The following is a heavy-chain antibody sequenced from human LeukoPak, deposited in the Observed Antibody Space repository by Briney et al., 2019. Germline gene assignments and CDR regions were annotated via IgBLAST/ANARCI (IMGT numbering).Heavy chain of an antibody. CDR1: GFTFSNYG. J-gene: IGHJ4*02. CDR2: IRYDGSNK. D-gene: IGHD1-26*01. CDR3: ANSCIVGAPKCTGYFDY. Sequence: PGGSLRLSCAASGFTFSNYGMHWVRQAPGKGLEWVAFIRYDGSNKYYADSVKGRFTISRDNSKNTLYLQMNSLRAEDTAVYYCANSCIVGAPKCTGYFDYWGQGTLVTVSS. V-gene: IGHV3-30*02.